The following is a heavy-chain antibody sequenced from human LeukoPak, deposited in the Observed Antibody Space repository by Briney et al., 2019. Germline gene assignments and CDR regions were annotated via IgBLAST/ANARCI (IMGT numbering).Heavy chain of an antibody. Sequence: ASVKVSCKTSGYTFTDSYIHWVRQAPGQGLEWMGRINPNSGDPNYAQKLQGRVTMTTDTSTSTAYMELRSLRSDDTAVYYCARRTMVRGIDYWGQGTLVTVSS. CDR2: INPNSGDP. D-gene: IGHD3-10*01. CDR3: ARRTMVRGIDY. J-gene: IGHJ4*02. V-gene: IGHV1-2*06. CDR1: GYTFTDSY.